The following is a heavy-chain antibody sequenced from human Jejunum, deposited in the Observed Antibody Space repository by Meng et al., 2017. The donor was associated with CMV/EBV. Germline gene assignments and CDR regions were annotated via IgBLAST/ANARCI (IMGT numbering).Heavy chain of an antibody. CDR2: IKSDGGT. CDR3: VRDTSSWP. V-gene: IGHV3-74*01. D-gene: IGHD6-13*01. J-gene: IGHJ5*02. CDR1: GVTCTNSW. Sequence: LKISCAASGVTCTNSWMHWVRQAPGKGLVWVSRIKSDGGTTYADFVKGRFTISRDNAKNTLYLQMNSLRPDDTAVYYCVRDTSSWPWGQGTLVTVSS.